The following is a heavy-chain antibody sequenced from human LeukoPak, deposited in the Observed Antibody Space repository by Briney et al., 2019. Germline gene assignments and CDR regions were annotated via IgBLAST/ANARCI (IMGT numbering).Heavy chain of an antibody. V-gene: IGHV3-23*01. Sequence: GGSLRLSCAASGFTFSSYAMSWVRQTPGKGLGWVSAISGSGGSTYYADSVKGRFTISRDNSKNTLYLQMNSLRAEDTAVYYCAKDLYGSGSYYLSAQFDYWGQGTLVTVSS. J-gene: IGHJ4*02. CDR1: GFTFSSYA. CDR3: AKDLYGSGSYYLSAQFDY. CDR2: ISGSGGST. D-gene: IGHD3-10*01.